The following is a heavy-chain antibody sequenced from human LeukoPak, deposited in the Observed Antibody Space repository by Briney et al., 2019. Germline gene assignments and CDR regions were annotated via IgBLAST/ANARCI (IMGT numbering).Heavy chain of an antibody. CDR1: GFTFSSYS. CDR3: AREQYSYGKYDAFDI. Sequence: PGGSLRLPCAASGFTFSSYSMNWVRQAPGKGLEWVSSISSSSSYIYYADSVKGRFTISRDNAKNSLYLQMNSLRAEDTAVYYCAREQYSYGKYDAFDIWGQGTMVTVSS. D-gene: IGHD5-18*01. V-gene: IGHV3-21*01. J-gene: IGHJ3*02. CDR2: ISSSSSYI.